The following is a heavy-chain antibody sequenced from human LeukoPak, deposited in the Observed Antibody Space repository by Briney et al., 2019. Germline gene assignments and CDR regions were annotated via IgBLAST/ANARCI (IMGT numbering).Heavy chain of an antibody. CDR2: ISGSGGST. CDR3: ATLSGSYEDAFDI. J-gene: IGHJ3*02. V-gene: IGHV3-23*01. CDR1: GFTFSSYA. Sequence: GGSLRLSCAASGFTFSSYAMSWVRQAPGKGLEWVSAISGSGGSTYYADSVKGRFTISRDNSKNTLYLQMNSLRAEDTAVYYCATLSGSYEDAFDIWGQGTMVTVPS. D-gene: IGHD1-26*01.